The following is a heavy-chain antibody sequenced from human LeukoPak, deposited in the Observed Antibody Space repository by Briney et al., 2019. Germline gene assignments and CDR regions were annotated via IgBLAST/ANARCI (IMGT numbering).Heavy chain of an antibody. CDR2: ISAYSGHT. Sequence: ASVKVSCKASNYTFSNYPISWVRQAPGQRLEWLGWISAYSGHTNYTQKVQGRVTMTTDRSTSTAYTELASLRPDDTAIYYCTRGSSSQYFQHWGQGTLVTVSS. D-gene: IGHD6-6*01. V-gene: IGHV1-18*01. CDR1: NYTFSNYP. J-gene: IGHJ1*01. CDR3: TRGSSSQYFQH.